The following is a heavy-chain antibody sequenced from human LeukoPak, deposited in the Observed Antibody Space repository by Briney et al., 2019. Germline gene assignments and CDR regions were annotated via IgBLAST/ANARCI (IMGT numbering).Heavy chain of an antibody. Sequence: PGGSLRLSCAASGFTFSSYWMNWVRQAPGKGLVWVSRIASDGSSTTYADSVKGRFSISRDNAKNTLYLQMNSLRVEDTAVYYCASGSGAWYKEFDYWGQGTLVTVSS. D-gene: IGHD1-14*01. CDR2: IASDGSST. CDR3: ASGSGAWYKEFDY. CDR1: GFTFSSYW. J-gene: IGHJ4*02. V-gene: IGHV3-74*01.